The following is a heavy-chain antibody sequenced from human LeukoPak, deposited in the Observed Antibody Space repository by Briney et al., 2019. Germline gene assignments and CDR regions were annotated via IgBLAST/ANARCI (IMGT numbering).Heavy chain of an antibody. CDR2: ISSSSSTI. V-gene: IGHV3-48*01. CDR3: ARYVVARSVIDY. J-gene: IGHJ4*02. Sequence: PGGSLRLSSTASRFSFSTYIMYGVRQAPGKGLEWVSCISSSSSTIYYADSVRGRLILSRDNAKNSPYLEMNSLRAEDTAVYYCARYVVARSVIDYWGQGTLVTVSS. CDR1: RFSFSTYI. D-gene: IGHD2-15*01.